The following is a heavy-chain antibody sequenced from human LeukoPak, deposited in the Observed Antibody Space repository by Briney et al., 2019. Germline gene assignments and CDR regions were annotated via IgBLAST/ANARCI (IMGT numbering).Heavy chain of an antibody. CDR1: GYSISSGHY. CDR3: ARVRYIYGYYFDY. CDR2: MYHSGST. V-gene: IGHV4-38-2*01. J-gene: IGHJ4*02. Sequence: SETLPLTCAVSGYSISSGHYWGWIRQPPGKGLEWIGSMYHSGSTYHNPSLKSRVTISVDTSKNQFSLNLSSVTAADTAVYYCARVRYIYGYYFDYWGQGTLVTVSS. D-gene: IGHD5-18*01.